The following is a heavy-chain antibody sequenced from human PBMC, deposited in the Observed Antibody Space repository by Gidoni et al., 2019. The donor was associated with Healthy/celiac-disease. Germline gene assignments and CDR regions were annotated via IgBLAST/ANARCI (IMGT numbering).Heavy chain of an antibody. V-gene: IGHV3-23*01. CDR1: GFTFSSYA. CDR2: ISGSGGST. Sequence: EVQLLESGGCLVQPGGSLRLSCAASGFTFSSYAMRWVRQAPGKGLEWVSAISGSGGSTYYADSVKGRFTISRDNSKNTLYLQMNSLRAEDTAVYYCAKPPPIVTIFGVVIPSSYYGMDVWGQGTTVTVSS. J-gene: IGHJ6*02. D-gene: IGHD3-3*01. CDR3: AKPPPIVTIFGVVIPSSYYGMDV.